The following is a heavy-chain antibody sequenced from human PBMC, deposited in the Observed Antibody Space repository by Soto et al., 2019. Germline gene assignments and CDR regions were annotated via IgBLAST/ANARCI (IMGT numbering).Heavy chain of an antibody. CDR2: FYYTGGT. D-gene: IGHD6-19*01. CDR3: ARHFSVDNYDY. J-gene: IGHJ4*02. V-gene: IGHV4-61*01. Sequence: PSETLSLTCSVSGGSVSSGNCYWSWIRQPPGKGLELIGYFYYTGGTNYNPSLKSRVNISIDASKNQFSLRLRSLTAADTAVYYCARHFSVDNYDYRGQGAPVIV. CDR1: GGSVSSGNCY.